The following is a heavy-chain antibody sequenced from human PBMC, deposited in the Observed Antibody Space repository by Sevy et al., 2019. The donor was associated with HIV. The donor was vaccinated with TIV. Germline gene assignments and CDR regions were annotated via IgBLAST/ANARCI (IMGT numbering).Heavy chain of an antibody. V-gene: IGHV3-30*02. Sequence: GGSLRLSCAASGFTFSNYGMHWVRQAPGKGLEWVAFIRFDATIKYYRDSVKCRLTISRDNSKSTLYLQMNSLRAEDTAVYFCAKVLRIVEIPAAIDYYYGMDVWGQGTTVTVSS. D-gene: IGHD2-2*01. CDR3: AKVLRIVEIPAAIDYYYGMDV. CDR2: IRFDATIK. CDR1: GFTFSNYG. J-gene: IGHJ6*02.